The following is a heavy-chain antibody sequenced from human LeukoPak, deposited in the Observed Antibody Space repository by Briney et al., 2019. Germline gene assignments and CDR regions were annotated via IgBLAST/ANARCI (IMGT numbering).Heavy chain of an antibody. V-gene: IGHV4-4*07. CDR2: IYTSGST. CDR1: GGSISSYY. Sequence: SETLSLTCTVSGGSISSYYWSWIRQPAGKGLEWIWRIYTSGSTNYNPSLKSRVTMSVDTSKNQFSLKLSSVTAADTAVYYCARDGGARDDGYFDYWGQGTLVTVSS. CDR3: ARDGGARDDGYFDY. D-gene: IGHD3-3*01. J-gene: IGHJ4*02.